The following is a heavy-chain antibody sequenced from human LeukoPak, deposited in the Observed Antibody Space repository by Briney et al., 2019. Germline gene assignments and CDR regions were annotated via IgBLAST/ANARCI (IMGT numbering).Heavy chain of an antibody. V-gene: IGHV3-30*18. CDR1: GFTFSSYG. Sequence: GGSLRLSCAASGFTFSSYGMHWVRQAPGKGLEWVAVISYDGSNKYYADSVKGRFTISRDNSKNTLYLQMNSLRAEDTAMYYCAKDEYNYGLRGSFNYWGQGTLVTVSS. J-gene: IGHJ4*02. CDR3: AKDEYNYGLRGSFNY. D-gene: IGHD5-18*01. CDR2: ISYDGSNK.